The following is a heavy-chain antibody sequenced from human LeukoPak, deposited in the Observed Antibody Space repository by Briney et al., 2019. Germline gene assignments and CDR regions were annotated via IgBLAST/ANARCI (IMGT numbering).Heavy chain of an antibody. Sequence: PGGSLRLSCAASGFTFSDYYMSWIRQAPGKGLEWVSYISNSGTTIYYADSVQGRFSISRDNAKNSLYLQMNSLRAEDTAIYYCARDRSGEPYHYASSGYQPWGQGTLVTVSS. CDR2: ISNSGTTI. D-gene: IGHD3-22*01. CDR1: GFTFSDYY. J-gene: IGHJ5*02. CDR3: ARDRSGEPYHYASSGYQP. V-gene: IGHV3-11*01.